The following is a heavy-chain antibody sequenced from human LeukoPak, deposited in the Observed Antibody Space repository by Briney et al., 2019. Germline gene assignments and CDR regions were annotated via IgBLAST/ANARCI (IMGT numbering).Heavy chain of an antibody. D-gene: IGHD6-13*01. V-gene: IGHV3-53*01. Sequence: GGSLRLSCVASGFTVSDNYMGWVRQAPGKGLEWVSVMYSRGDTYYANSVKGRFTFSRDISKNTLYLQMDGLRNEDTAMYYCARDAPQVPAAGVLASWGQGTLVIVSS. CDR1: GFTVSDNY. CDR2: MYSRGDT. J-gene: IGHJ5*02. CDR3: ARDAPQVPAAGVLAS.